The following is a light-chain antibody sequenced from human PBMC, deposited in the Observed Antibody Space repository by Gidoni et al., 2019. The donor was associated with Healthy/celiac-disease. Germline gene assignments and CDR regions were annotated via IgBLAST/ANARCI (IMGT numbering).Light chain of an antibody. CDR2: EVS. CDR3: CSYAGSSTWV. J-gene: IGLJ3*02. CDR1: SIDVWSYNL. V-gene: IGLV2-23*02. Sequence: QSALTHPASVSGSPGQSLTISCTGTSIDVWSYNLVSWYQQHPGKAPKLMIYEVSKRPSGVSNRFSGSKSGNTASLTISGLQAEDEADYYCCSYAGSSTWVFGGGTKLTVL.